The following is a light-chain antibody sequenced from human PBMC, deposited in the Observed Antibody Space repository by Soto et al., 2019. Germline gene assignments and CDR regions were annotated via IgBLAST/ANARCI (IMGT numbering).Light chain of an antibody. J-gene: IGKJ1*01. V-gene: IGKV3-20*01. CDR3: QQYSDSPPT. CDR1: QSVSNNY. CDR2: GAS. Sequence: EIVLTQSPGTLSLSPGARDPLSGRASQSVSNNYLAWYQQKPGQAPRLLIYGASNRATGIPDRFSGSGSGTDFTLTISRLEPEDFAMYYCQQYSDSPPTFGQGTKVDI.